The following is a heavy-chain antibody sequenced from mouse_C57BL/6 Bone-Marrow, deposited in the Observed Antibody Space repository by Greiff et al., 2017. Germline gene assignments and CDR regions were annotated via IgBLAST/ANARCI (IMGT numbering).Heavy chain of an antibody. CDR1: GYTFTNYW. CDR3: ARSYDYDDYTMDY. J-gene: IGHJ4*01. Sequence: QVQLQQPGAELVKPGASVKLSCKASGYTFTNYWVHWVKQRPGQGLGWIGMMHPNGGSPDYNEKFKSEATLSVDKSSRTAYMELSSLTSEDSAVYYCARSYDYDDYTMDYWGQGTSVTVSS. D-gene: IGHD2-4*01. V-gene: IGHV1-64*01. CDR2: MHPNGGSP.